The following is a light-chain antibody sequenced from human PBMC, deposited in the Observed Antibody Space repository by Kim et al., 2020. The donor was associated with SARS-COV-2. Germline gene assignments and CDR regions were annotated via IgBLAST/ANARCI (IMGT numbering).Light chain of an antibody. CDR2: AAS. CDR3: QQLEYYPIT. CDR1: QGIGSY. J-gene: IGKJ5*01. Sequence: ASVGDRVTIICRASQGIGSYLAWYQQKPGKAPKLLIYAASTLQSGVPSRFSGSGSATDFTLTIASLQPEDFATYYCQQLEYYPITYGQGTRLEIK. V-gene: IGKV1-9*01.